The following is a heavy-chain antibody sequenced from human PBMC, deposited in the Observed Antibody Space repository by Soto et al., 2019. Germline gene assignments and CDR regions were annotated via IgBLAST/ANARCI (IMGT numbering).Heavy chain of an antibody. CDR1: GFTFSSYG. CDR2: ISYDGSNK. V-gene: IGHV3-30*03. CDR3: ARVIMVRGVIILDYYYYYGMDV. Sequence: GGSLRLSCAASGFTFSSYGMHWVRQAPGKGLEWVAVISYDGSNKYYADSVKGRFTISRDNSKNSLYLQMNSLRAEDTAVYYCARVIMVRGVIILDYYYYYGMDVWGQGTTVTVSS. D-gene: IGHD3-10*01. J-gene: IGHJ6*02.